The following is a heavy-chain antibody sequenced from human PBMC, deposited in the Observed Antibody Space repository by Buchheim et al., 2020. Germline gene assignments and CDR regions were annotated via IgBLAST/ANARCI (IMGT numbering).Heavy chain of an antibody. CDR1: GYTFTSYY. V-gene: IGHV1-46*01. J-gene: IGHJ4*02. Sequence: QVQLVQSGAEVKKPGASVKVSCKASGYTFTSYYIHWVRQAPGQGLEWMGVINPSGGITNYAQKFQGRVTVTRDTSTTTVYMELSGLRSEDTAVYYCARNRCWSSTSCGDGFASWGQGTL. CDR3: ARNRCWSSTSCGDGFAS. D-gene: IGHD2-2*01. CDR2: INPSGGIT.